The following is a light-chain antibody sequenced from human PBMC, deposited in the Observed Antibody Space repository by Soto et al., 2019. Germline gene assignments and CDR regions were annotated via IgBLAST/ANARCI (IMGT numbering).Light chain of an antibody. J-gene: IGKJ1*01. CDR1: QSVTSSS. CDR2: RVY. V-gene: IGKV3-20*01. CDR3: HQYGSSPWT. Sequence: EIVMTQSPGTLSSSPGERATLSCRASQSVTSSSLGWYQQKPDPAPRLLMHRVYSRATGIPVRFSGSGSGTHFTLNISRLEPEDFAVYYCHQYGSSPWTFGQGTKVEIK.